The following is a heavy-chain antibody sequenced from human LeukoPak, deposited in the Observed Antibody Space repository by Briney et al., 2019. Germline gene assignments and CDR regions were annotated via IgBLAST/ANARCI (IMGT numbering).Heavy chain of an antibody. CDR3: ARVYYHSVVDSCFDY. V-gene: IGHV4-59*02. CDR1: GDSVSSFY. CDR2: IYYSGTT. J-gene: IGHJ4*02. D-gene: IGHD3-22*01. Sequence: SETLSLTCTVSGDSVSSFYWSWIRQPPGKGLEWIGYIYYSGTTNYNPSLKSRVTISVDTSKNQFSLKLSSVTAADTAVYYCARVYYHSVVDSCFDYWGQGTLVTVSS.